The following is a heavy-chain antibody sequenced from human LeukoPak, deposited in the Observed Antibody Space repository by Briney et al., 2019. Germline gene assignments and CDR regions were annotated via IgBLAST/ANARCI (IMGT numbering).Heavy chain of an antibody. Sequence: GGSLRLSCAASGFTFSTYWMHWVRQAPGKGLEWVSSISSSSSYIYYADSVKGRFTISRDNAKNSLYLQMNSLRAEDTAVYYCARVDGNSGYDFLDYWGQGTLVTVSS. CDR1: GFTFSTYW. CDR2: ISSSSSYI. V-gene: IGHV3-21*01. J-gene: IGHJ4*02. D-gene: IGHD5-12*01. CDR3: ARVDGNSGYDFLDY.